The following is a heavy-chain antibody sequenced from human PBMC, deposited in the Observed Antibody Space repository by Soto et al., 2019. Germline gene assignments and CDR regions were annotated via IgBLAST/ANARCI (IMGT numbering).Heavy chain of an antibody. Sequence: LTCTVSGGSISSGGYSWSWIRQHPWTGLEWIGYIYYSGSTYYNPSLKSRGTISVDTSKNQFSLKLSSVTAADSAVSYCARYSTRFGHRFDPLCQATLVT. CDR2: IYYSGST. D-gene: IGHD3-10*01. J-gene: IGHJ5*02. CDR1: GGSISSGGYS. V-gene: IGHV4-31*03. CDR3: ARYSTRFGHRFDP.